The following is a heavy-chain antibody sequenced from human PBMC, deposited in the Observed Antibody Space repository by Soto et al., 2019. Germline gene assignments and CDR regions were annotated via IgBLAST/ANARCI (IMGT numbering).Heavy chain of an antibody. D-gene: IGHD1-1*01. V-gene: IGHV4-4*07. J-gene: IGHJ5*02. Sequence: SETVSLTCTVSGASISGFYWSWIRKSAGKGLKWIGRIYATGTTDYNPSLKSRVMMSVDTSKKQFSLKLRSVTAADTAVYYCVRDGTKTLRDWFDPWGQGISVTVSS. CDR2: IYATGTT. CDR1: GASISGFY. CDR3: VRDGTKTLRDWFDP.